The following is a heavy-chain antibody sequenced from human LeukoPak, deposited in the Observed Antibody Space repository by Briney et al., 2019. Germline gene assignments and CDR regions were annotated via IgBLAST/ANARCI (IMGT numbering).Heavy chain of an antibody. CDR2: INQDGSEK. D-gene: IGHD7-27*01. J-gene: IGHJ4*02. CDR3: VRDKPTGASRLDY. Sequence: PGGSLRLSCAASGITFSRFWMSWVRQAPGKGLQWVANINQDGSEKHYVDSVKGRFTISRDNAENSLYLQMNSLRAEDTAVYYCVRDKPTGASRLDYWGQGTLLTVSS. CDR1: GITFSRFW. V-gene: IGHV3-7*03.